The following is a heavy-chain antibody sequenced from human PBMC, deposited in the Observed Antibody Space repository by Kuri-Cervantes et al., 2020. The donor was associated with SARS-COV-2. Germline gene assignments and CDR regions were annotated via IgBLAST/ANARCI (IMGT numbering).Heavy chain of an antibody. V-gene: IGHV3-33*08. J-gene: IGHJ6*02. D-gene: IGHD5-18*01. Sequence: GGSLRLSCAASGFTFNDYYLTWIRQAPGKGLEWVAVIWYDGSNKYYADSVKGRFTISRDNSKNTLYLQMNSLRAEDMAVYYCASTGYSYEYYYYGMDVWGQGTTVTVSS. CDR1: GFTFNDYY. CDR3: ASTGYSYEYYYYGMDV. CDR2: IWYDGSNK.